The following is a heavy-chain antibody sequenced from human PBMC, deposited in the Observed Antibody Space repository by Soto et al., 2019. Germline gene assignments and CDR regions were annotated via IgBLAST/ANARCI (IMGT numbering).Heavy chain of an antibody. CDR1: GYTFTSYA. D-gene: IGHD3-16*02. Sequence: QVQLVQSGAEEKKPGASVKVSCKASGYTFTSYAMHWVRQAPGQRLEWMGWINAGNGNTKYSQKFQGRVTITRDTSASTAYMELSSVRSEDTAVYYCAREPIVARAPFYYVGEGTLVTVSS. CDR3: AREPIVARAPFYY. CDR2: INAGNGNT. J-gene: IGHJ4*02. V-gene: IGHV1-3*05.